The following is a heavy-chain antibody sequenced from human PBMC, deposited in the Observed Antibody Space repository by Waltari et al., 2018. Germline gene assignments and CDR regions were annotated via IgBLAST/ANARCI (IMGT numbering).Heavy chain of an antibody. D-gene: IGHD3-16*01. CDR2: IKQDGSEK. V-gene: IGHV3-7*01. CDR3: ARVNLGPSRGGYYMDV. J-gene: IGHJ6*03. Sequence: EVQLVESGGGLVQPGGSLRLSCAASGFTFSSYWMSWVRQAPGKGLEWVANIKQDGSEKYYVDSVKGRFTISRDNAKNSLYPQMNSLRAEDTAVYYCARVNLGPSRGGYYMDVWGKGTTVTVSS. CDR1: GFTFSSYW.